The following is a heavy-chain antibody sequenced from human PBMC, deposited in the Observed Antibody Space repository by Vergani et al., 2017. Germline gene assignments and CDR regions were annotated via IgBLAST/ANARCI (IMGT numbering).Heavy chain of an antibody. V-gene: IGHV3-33*01. J-gene: IGHJ6*02. D-gene: IGHD3-10*01. CDR2: IWYDGSNK. Sequence: QVQLVESGGGVVQPRRSLRLSCAASGFTFSSYGMHWVRQAPGKGLEWVAVIWYDGSNKYYADSVKGRFTISRDKYKNTLYLQMNSLRAEDTAVYYCARATFGYYYYGMDVWGQGTTVTVSS. CDR1: GFTFSSYG. CDR3: ARATFGYYYYGMDV.